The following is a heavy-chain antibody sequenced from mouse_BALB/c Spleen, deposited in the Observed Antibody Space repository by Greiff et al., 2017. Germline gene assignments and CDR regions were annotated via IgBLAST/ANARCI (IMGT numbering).Heavy chain of an antibody. V-gene: IGHV1-18*01. D-gene: IGHD5-5*01. Sequence: VQLKQSGPELVKPGASVKIPCKASGYTFTDYNMDWVKQSHGKSLEWIGDINPNNGGTIYNQKFKGKATLTVDKSSSTAYMELRSLTSEDTAVYYCARGLPLAYWGQGTLVTVSA. CDR2: INPNNGGT. CDR3: ARGLPLAY. CDR1: GYTFTDYN. J-gene: IGHJ3*01.